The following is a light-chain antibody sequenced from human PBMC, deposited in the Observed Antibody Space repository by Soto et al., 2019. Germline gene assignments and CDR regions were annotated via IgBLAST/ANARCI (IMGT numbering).Light chain of an antibody. V-gene: IGKV1-27*01. CDR3: QEHYSGPPVA. CDR2: SAS. CDR1: QDISNY. Sequence: DIQMTQSPSSLSASVGDRVTITCQASQDISNYLNWYQQKPGKDPKLLIYSASTLQSGVPSRFSGSGSGTDFTLPITSLQPEDVATYYCQEHYSGPPVAFGPGTKVDV. J-gene: IGKJ3*01.